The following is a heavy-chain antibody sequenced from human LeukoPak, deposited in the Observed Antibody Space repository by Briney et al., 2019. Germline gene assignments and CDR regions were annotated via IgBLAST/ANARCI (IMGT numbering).Heavy chain of an antibody. V-gene: IGHV3-64*01. CDR3: GRAGYCSSTSCPVDH. D-gene: IGHD2-2*01. CDR2: ISSNGGST. J-gene: IGHJ5*02. Sequence: GGSLRLSCAASGFTFSSYGMHWVRQAPGKGLEYVSAISSNGGSTYYANSVKGRFTISRDNSKNTLYLQMGSLSAEDMAVYYCGRAGYCSSTSCPVDHWGQGTLVTVSS. CDR1: GFTFSSYG.